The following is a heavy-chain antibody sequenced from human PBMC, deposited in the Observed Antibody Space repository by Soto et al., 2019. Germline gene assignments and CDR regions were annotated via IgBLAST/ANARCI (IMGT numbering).Heavy chain of an antibody. Sequence: SETLSLTCAVSGGSISSGGYSWSWIRQPPGKGLEWIGYIYHSWSTYYTPSLKSRVTISVDRSKNQFSLKLISVTAADTAVYYCARGKTYYDILTGYFDYWGQGTLVTVSS. CDR1: GGSISSGGYS. V-gene: IGHV4-30-2*01. CDR3: ARGKTYYDILTGYFDY. CDR2: IYHSWST. J-gene: IGHJ4*02. D-gene: IGHD3-9*01.